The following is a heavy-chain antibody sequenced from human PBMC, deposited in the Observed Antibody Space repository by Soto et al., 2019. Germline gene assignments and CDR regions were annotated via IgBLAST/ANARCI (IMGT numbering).Heavy chain of an antibody. Sequence: VHLVQYGVDVKTPWASVKVSCQASGYTFFTYDISWVRQAPGQGLEWMGWISTYSGDTKYAQKFPGRVTMTTDTSTTTAYLELRSLSSDDTAVYYCPRHHGPTTSENWVDPLGQGTLVTVSS. V-gene: IGHV1-18*01. J-gene: IGHJ5*02. CDR3: PRHHGPTTSENWVDP. CDR1: GYTFFTYD. CDR2: ISTYSGDT. D-gene: IGHD5-12*01.